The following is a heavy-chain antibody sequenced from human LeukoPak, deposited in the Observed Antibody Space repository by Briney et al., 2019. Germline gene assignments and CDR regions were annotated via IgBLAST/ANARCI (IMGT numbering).Heavy chain of an antibody. CDR1: GYTFTSYY. J-gene: IGHJ4*02. D-gene: IGHD3-10*02. CDR2: INPSGGST. Sequence: ASVKVSCKASGYTFTSYYMHWVRQAPGQGLEWMGIINPSGGSTSYAQKFQGRVTLTTDTSTSTAYMELRRLRSDDTAIYYCARDQSDSLMFGGYFFDFWGQGTLVTVSS. V-gene: IGHV1-46*01. CDR3: ARDQSDSLMFGGYFFDF.